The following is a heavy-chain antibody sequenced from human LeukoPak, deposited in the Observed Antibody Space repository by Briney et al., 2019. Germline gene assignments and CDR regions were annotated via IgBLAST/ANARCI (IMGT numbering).Heavy chain of an antibody. J-gene: IGHJ4*02. V-gene: IGHV3-49*04. Sequence: GGSLRLSCAASGFTVSSNYMSWVRQAPGKGLEWVGFIRSKAYGGTTEYAASVKGRFTISRDDSKSIAYLQMNSLKTEDTAVYYCTRDSGSYFNEYYFDYWGQGTLVTVSS. CDR2: IRSKAYGGTT. CDR3: TRDSGSYFNEYYFDY. D-gene: IGHD1-26*01. CDR1: GFTVSSNY.